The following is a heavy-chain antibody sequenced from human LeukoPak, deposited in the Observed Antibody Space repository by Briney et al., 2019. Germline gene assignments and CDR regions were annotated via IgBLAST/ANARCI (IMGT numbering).Heavy chain of an antibody. CDR1: VGSFSGYY. V-gene: IGHV4-34*01. CDR3: ARTVGARVFDP. J-gene: IGHJ5*02. Sequence: PSETLSLTCAVYVGSFSGYYWSWIRQPPGKGLEWIGEINHSGSTNYNPSLKSRVTISVDTSKNQFSLKLSSVTAADTAVYYCARTVGARVFDPWGQGTLVTVSS. D-gene: IGHD1-26*01. CDR2: INHSGST.